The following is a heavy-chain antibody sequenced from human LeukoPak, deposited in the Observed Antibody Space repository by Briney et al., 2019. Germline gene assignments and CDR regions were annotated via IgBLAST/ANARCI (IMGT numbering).Heavy chain of an antibody. D-gene: IGHD6-13*01. V-gene: IGHV4-59*01. CDR2: IYYSGNT. J-gene: IGHJ4*02. Sequence: PLETLSLTCTVSGGSISSYYWSWIRQPPGKGLEWIGYIYYSGNTNYNPSLKSRVTTSVDTSKNQFSLKLSSVTAADTAVYYCARGVAAAGPFDYWGQGTLVTVST. CDR3: ARGVAAAGPFDY. CDR1: GGSISSYY.